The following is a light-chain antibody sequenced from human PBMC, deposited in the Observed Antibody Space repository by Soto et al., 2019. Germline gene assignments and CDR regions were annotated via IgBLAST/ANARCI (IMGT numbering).Light chain of an antibody. CDR2: DVS. CDR3: CSYAGNYTFV. V-gene: IGLV2-11*01. Sequence: QSALTQPRSVSGSPGQSVTISFTGTSSDVGGYHYVSWYQQHPGKAPKLMIYDVSKRPSGVPHRFTGSKSDNTASLTISGLQAEDEADYYCCSYAGNYTFVFGTGTKVTVL. J-gene: IGLJ1*01. CDR1: SSDVGGYHY.